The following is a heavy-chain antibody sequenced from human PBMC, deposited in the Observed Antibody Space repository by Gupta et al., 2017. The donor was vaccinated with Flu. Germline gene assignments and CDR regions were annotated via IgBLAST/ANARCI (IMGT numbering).Heavy chain of an antibody. CDR3: ARENDVSYCDY. Sequence: EVQLVESGGGSVQPRESLRLSCVGSGFTFSRYNFNWVRQAPGRGLEWVSYITTGSETVYYTESAKGRFTVSRDNAKNSLYLQMDYLRDEDTAVYYCARENDVSYCDYWGQGTVVTVSS. V-gene: IGHV3-48*02. CDR2: ITTGSETV. CDR1: GFTFSRYN. J-gene: IGHJ4*02. D-gene: IGHD2-15*01.